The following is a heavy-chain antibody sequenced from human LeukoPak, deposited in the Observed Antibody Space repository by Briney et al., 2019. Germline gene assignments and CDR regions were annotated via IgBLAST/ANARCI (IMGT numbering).Heavy chain of an antibody. CDR1: GGSISSYY. D-gene: IGHD3-22*01. CDR2: VFTSGIISGNT. Sequence: SETLSLTCTVSGGSISSYYWSWIRQPPGKGLEWIGRVFTSGIISGNTNYNPSLKSRVTMSVDTSNNQFSLKLRSVTAADTAVYYCARDRYYYDSSSYYSAFDTWGQGTMVTVSS. CDR3: ARDRYYYDSSSYYSAFDT. J-gene: IGHJ3*02. V-gene: IGHV4-4*07.